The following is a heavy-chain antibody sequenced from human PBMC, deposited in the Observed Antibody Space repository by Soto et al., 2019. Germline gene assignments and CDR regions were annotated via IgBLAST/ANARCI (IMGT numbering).Heavy chain of an antibody. V-gene: IGHV3-48*03. J-gene: IGHJ6*02. CDR3: SRDKGERVAYGMDV. CDR1: GFTVSNSE. CDR2: INEHGTT. D-gene: IGHD3-16*01. Sequence: EVQLVESGGGLVQPGGSLRLSCTASGFTVSNSEMNWVRQAPGKGLEWVSYINEHGTTFYADSVKGRFTISRDSAENSLFLQMISLRGDDTAVYYCSRDKGERVAYGMDVWGQGTTVTVSS.